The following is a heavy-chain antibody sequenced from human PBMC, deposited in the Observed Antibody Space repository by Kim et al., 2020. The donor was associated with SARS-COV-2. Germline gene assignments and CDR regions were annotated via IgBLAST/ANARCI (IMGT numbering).Heavy chain of an antibody. CDR1: GYSFTSYW. J-gene: IGHJ3*02. CDR2: IYPGDSDT. D-gene: IGHD2-2*01. Sequence: GESLKISCKGSGYSFTSYWIGWVRQMPGKGLEWMGIIYPGDSDTRYSPSFQGQVTISADKSISTAYLQWSSLKASDTAMYYCARRRIVVVPAAIFGERRHDAFDIWGQGTMVTVSS. CDR3: ARRRIVVVPAAIFGERRHDAFDI. V-gene: IGHV5-51*01.